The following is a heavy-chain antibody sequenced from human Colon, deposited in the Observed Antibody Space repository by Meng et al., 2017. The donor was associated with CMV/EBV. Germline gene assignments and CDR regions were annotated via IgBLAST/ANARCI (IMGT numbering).Heavy chain of an antibody. Sequence: SGPTLVKPTQTLTLTCSFSGFSFSTSGVGVGWIRQPPGKALEWLALIYWNDDKCYSPSLHTRLTIAKDTSKNQVVLTMTNMDPVDTATYYCVHSGSNWHYVSLDYWGQGTQVTVSS. CDR2: IYWNDDK. V-gene: IGHV2-5*01. J-gene: IGHJ4*02. CDR1: GFSFSTSGVG. D-gene: IGHD1-7*01. CDR3: VHSGSNWHYVSLDY.